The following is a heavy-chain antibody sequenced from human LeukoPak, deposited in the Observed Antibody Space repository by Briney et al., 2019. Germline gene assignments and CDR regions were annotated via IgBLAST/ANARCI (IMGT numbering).Heavy chain of an antibody. CDR1: GGSFSGYY. CDR2: INHSGST. J-gene: IGHJ5*02. CDR3: ARAAAGANRRGNWFDP. V-gene: IGHV4-34*01. D-gene: IGHD6-13*01. Sequence: SETLSLTCAVYGGSFSGYYWSWIRQPPGKGLEWIGEINHSGSTNYNPSLKSRVTISVDTSKNQSSLKLSSVTAADTAVYYCARAAAGANRRGNWFDPWGQGTLVTVSS.